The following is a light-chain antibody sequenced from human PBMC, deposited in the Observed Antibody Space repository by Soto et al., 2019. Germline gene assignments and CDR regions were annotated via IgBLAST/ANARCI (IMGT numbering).Light chain of an antibody. CDR2: GAS. V-gene: IGKV3-20*01. Sequence: EIVLTQSPGTLSLSPGERVTLSCRASQSVSSSYLAWYHQKPGQXHRLLIYGASSRATGIPDRFSGSGSAADLTITICRLEPEDCEVYYGQQYGSSPKTFSQGTKVDIK. CDR3: QQYGSSPKT. CDR1: QSVSSSY. J-gene: IGKJ1*01.